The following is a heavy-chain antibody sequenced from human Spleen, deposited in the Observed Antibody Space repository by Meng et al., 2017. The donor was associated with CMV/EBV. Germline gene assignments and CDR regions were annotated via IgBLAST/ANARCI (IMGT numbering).Heavy chain of an antibody. D-gene: IGHD6-6*01. CDR3: AREGGIAAPLW. Sequence: GVSLRLSCAASGFPVSTNYVSWVRQAPGKGLEWVSVIYSGGVTFYADSVEGRFTISRDTSKNTVYLQMNSLRAEDTAMYYCAREGGIAAPLWWGQGTLVTVSS. V-gene: IGHV3-53*01. CDR1: GFPVSTNY. CDR2: IYSGGVT. J-gene: IGHJ4*02.